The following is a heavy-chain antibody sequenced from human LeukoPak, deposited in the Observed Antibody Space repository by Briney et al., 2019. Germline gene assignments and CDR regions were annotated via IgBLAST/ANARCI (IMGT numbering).Heavy chain of an antibody. V-gene: IGHV3-23*01. CDR3: ARDKTRGLGYSYSKSGNYFDY. CDR2: ISGSGGST. Sequence: GGSLRLSCTVSGFTLSSYEMTWFRQAPGKGLEWVSAISGSGGSTYYADSVKGRFTISRDNSKNTLYLQMNSLRAEDTAVYSCARDKTRGLGYSYSKSGNYFDYWGQGTLVTVSS. D-gene: IGHD5-18*01. J-gene: IGHJ4*02. CDR1: GFTLSSYE.